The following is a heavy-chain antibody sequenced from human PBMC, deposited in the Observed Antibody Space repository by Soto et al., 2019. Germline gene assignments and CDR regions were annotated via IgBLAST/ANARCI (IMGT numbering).Heavy chain of an antibody. V-gene: IGHV1-18*04. CDR3: ARDELSEYYYDSSGYYPPFDY. J-gene: IGHJ4*02. Sequence: GASVKVSCKASGYTFTSYGISWVRQAPGQGLEWMGWISAYNGNTNYAQKLQGRVTMTTDTSTSTAYMGLRSLRSDDTAVYYCARDELSEYYYDSSGYYPPFDYWGQGTLVTVSS. CDR1: GYTFTSYG. D-gene: IGHD3-22*01. CDR2: ISAYNGNT.